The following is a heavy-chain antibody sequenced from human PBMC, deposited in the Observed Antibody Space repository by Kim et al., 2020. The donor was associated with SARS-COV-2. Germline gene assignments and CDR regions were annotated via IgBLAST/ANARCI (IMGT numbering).Heavy chain of an antibody. D-gene: IGHD1-26*01. V-gene: IGHV4-39*01. CDR3: ARHRGLGAPNDWIDP. CDR1: GGSIRSSSYY. Sequence: SETLSLTCTVSGGSIRSSSYYWGWIRQPPGKGLEWIGSIYYSGSSYYNPSLKSRVTISVDTSKNHFSLKLSPVTAADTAVYYCARHRGLGAPNDWIDPWGQGILLPVSS. J-gene: IGHJ5*02. CDR2: IYYSGSS.